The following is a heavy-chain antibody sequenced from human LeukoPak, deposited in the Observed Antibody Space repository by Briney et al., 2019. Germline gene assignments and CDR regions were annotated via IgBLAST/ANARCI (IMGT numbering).Heavy chain of an antibody. J-gene: IGHJ4*02. CDR3: ARGGFGGFY. CDR2: INHSGST. D-gene: IGHD3-10*01. CDR1: GGSFSGYY. Sequence: SETLSLTCAVYGGSFSGYYWSWIRQPPGKGLEWIGEINHSGSTNYNPSLKSRVTISVDTSKNQFSLKLSSVTAADTAVYYCARGGFGGFYWGQGTLVTVSS. V-gene: IGHV4-34*01.